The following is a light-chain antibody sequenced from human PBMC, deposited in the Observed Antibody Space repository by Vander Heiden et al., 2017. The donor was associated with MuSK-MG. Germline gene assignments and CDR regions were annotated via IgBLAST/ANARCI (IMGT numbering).Light chain of an antibody. V-gene: IGKV1-39*01. CDR3: LQSDSTPDT. CDR2: AAS. Sequence: DIQMTQSPSSLSASVGDRVTITCRASQSISSYLNWYQQKPGKAPKLLIYAASSLQTGVPSRFSGSGSGTDFTLTISRLQPEDFATYYCLQSDSTPDTFGQGTKLEIK. CDR1: QSISSY. J-gene: IGKJ2*01.